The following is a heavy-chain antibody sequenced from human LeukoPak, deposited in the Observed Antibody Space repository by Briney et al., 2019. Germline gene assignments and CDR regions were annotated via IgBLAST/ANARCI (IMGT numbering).Heavy chain of an antibody. Sequence: GASVKVSCKASGYTFTGYYMHWVRQAPGQGLEWMGWINPNSGGTNYAQKFQGRVTMTRDTSISTAYMELSRLRPDDTAVYYCARDLNYGSGSYYYYYYGMDVWGQGTTVTVSS. J-gene: IGHJ6*02. D-gene: IGHD3-10*01. V-gene: IGHV1-2*02. CDR2: INPNSGGT. CDR1: GYTFTGYY. CDR3: ARDLNYGSGSYYYYYYGMDV.